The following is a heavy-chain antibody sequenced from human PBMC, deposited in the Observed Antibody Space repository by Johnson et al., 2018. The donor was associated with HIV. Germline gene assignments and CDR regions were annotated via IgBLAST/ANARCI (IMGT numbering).Heavy chain of an antibody. V-gene: IGHV3-33*06. D-gene: IGHD3-16*01. CDR1: GFTFSSYA. J-gene: IGHJ3*02. CDR3: AKEGEAFDI. CDR2: IWYDGSNK. Sequence: QVQLVESGGGVVQPGRSLRLSCAASGFTFSSYAMHWVRQAPGKGLEWVAVIWYDGSNKYYADSVKGRFTISRDNSKNTLYVQMNSLRAEDTAVYDCAKEGEAFDIWGQGTMVTVSS.